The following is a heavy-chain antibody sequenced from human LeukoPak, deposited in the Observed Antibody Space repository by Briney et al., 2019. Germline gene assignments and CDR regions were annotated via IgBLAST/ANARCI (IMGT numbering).Heavy chain of an antibody. CDR3: ARGFDVVVPAAQSLFFDY. J-gene: IGHJ4*02. V-gene: IGHV1-69*13. CDR1: GGTFSSYA. D-gene: IGHD2-2*01. Sequence: GASVKVSCKASGGTFSSYAISWLRQAPGQGLEWMGGIIPIFGTANYAQKFQGRVTITADESTSTAYMELSSLRSEDAAVYYCARGFDVVVPAAQSLFFDYWGQGTLVTVSS. CDR2: IIPIFGTA.